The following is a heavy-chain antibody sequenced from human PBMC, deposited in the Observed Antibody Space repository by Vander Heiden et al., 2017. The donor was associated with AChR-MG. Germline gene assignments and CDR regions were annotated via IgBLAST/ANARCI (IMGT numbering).Heavy chain of an antibody. CDR1: GFTFDDFS. CDR3: VKDVGASGWYYYFDS. D-gene: IGHD6-13*01. V-gene: IGHV3-43*01. CDR2: INWDSGAT. Sequence: EVRLVESGGGVVQPGGSLRLPCAASGFTFDDFSMHWVRPSPGKGLEWVAGINWDSGATYYADSVKGRFTISRDNRRNSLFLEINSLRTEDSALYHCVKDVGASGWYYYFDSWGQGSLVTVSS. J-gene: IGHJ4*02.